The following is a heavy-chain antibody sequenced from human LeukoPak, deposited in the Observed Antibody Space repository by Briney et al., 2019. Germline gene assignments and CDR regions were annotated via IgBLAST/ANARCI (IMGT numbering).Heavy chain of an antibody. CDR2: IKSDGSET. D-gene: IGHD5-24*01. V-gene: IGHV3-74*01. CDR3: ARSDNLDY. Sequence: GGSLRLSCAASGFPLRSYWMHWVRQAPGKGLVWVSRIKSDGSETSYADSVKGRFTISRDNAKNTLYLQMNSLRAEDTAVYYCARSDNLDYWGQGTLVTASS. J-gene: IGHJ4*02. CDR1: GFPLRSYW.